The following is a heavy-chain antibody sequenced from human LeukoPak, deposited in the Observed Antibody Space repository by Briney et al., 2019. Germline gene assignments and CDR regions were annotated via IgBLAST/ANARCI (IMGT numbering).Heavy chain of an antibody. V-gene: IGHV1-69*06. CDR1: GGTFSSYA. D-gene: IGHD2-15*01. CDR3: ARVEKHCSGGSCYFWFDP. CDR2: IIPIFGTA. J-gene: IGHJ5*02. Sequence: GASVKVSCKASGGTFSSYAISWVRQAPGQGLEWMGGIIPIFGTANYAQKFQGRVTITADKSTSTAYMELSSLRSEDTAVYYCARVEKHCSGGSCYFWFDPWGQGTLVTVSS.